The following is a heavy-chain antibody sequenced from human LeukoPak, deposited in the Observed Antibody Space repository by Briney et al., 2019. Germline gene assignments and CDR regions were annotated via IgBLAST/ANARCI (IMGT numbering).Heavy chain of an antibody. Sequence: PSETLSLTCAVYGGSFSGYYWSWIRQPPGKGLEWIGEINHSGCTNYNPSLKSRVTISVDTSKNQFSLKLSSVTAADTAVYYCARDVRRIVVVNSGFDYWGQGTLVTVSS. V-gene: IGHV4-34*01. D-gene: IGHD3-22*01. CDR1: GGSFSGYY. CDR2: INHSGCT. J-gene: IGHJ4*02. CDR3: ARDVRRIVVVNSGFDY.